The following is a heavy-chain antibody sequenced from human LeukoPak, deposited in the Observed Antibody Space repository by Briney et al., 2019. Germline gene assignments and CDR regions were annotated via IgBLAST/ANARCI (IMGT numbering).Heavy chain of an antibody. CDR1: GGSISSYY. J-gene: IGHJ2*01. D-gene: IGHD3-16*01. CDR3: ARLMRYFDL. Sequence: SVTLSLTCTVSGGSISSYYWSWIRQPPGKGLEWIGYIYYSGSTNYNPSLKSRVTISVDTSKNQFSLKLSSVTAADTAVYYCARLMRYFDLWGRGTLVTVSS. CDR2: IYYSGST. V-gene: IGHV4-59*01.